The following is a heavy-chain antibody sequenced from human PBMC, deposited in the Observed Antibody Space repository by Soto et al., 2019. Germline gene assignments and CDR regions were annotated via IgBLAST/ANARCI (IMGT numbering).Heavy chain of an antibody. V-gene: IGHV3-7*01. Sequence: LRLSCAASGFTFSSYWMSWARQAPGKGLEWVANIKQDGSEKYYVDSVKGRFTISRDNAKNSLYLQMNSLRAEDTAVYYCENMVRGVITSYYMDVWGKGTTVTVSS. CDR1: GFTFSSYW. CDR2: IKQDGSEK. J-gene: IGHJ6*03. D-gene: IGHD3-10*01. CDR3: ENMVRGVITSYYMDV.